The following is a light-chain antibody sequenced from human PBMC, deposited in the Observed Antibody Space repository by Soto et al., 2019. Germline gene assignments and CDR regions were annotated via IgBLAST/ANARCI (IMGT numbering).Light chain of an antibody. Sequence: DIQMTQSPSTLSASVGDRVTITCRASQSITSWLAWYQQKPGKAPKLLIYKASSLESGVPSRFSGSGSGTEFTLTITGLQPDDFATYYCQQYNSYPLTFGGGTKVEIK. V-gene: IGKV1-5*03. CDR1: QSITSW. CDR3: QQYNSYPLT. CDR2: KAS. J-gene: IGKJ4*01.